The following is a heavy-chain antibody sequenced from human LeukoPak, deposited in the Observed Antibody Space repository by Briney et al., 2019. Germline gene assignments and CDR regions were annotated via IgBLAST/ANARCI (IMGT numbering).Heavy chain of an antibody. Sequence: PSETLSLTCTVSGGSISSSSYYWGWIRQPPGKGLEWIGSIYYSGSTYYNPSLKSRVTVSVDTSKNQFSLKLSSVTAADTAVYFCARAHRHYYDRSGYWNWFDPWGQGILVTVSS. D-gene: IGHD3-22*01. V-gene: IGHV4-39*01. J-gene: IGHJ5*02. CDR3: ARAHRHYYDRSGYWNWFDP. CDR2: IYYSGST. CDR1: GGSISSSSYY.